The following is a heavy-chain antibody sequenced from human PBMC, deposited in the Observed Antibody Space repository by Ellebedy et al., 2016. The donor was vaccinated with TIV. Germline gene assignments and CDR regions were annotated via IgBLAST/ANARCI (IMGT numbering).Heavy chain of an antibody. J-gene: IGHJ4*02. CDR2: IGGRGTYR. CDR3: AREFAVAGYLDY. V-gene: IGHV3-11*06. CDR1: GFTFSDYY. D-gene: IGHD6-19*01. Sequence: PGGSLRLSCAASGFTFSDYYMSWLLQAPGKGLEWISCIGGRGTYRNYADSVEGRFTTSRDNTMNSMSLQMNSLRGEDTAVYYCAREFAVAGYLDYWGQGILVTVSS.